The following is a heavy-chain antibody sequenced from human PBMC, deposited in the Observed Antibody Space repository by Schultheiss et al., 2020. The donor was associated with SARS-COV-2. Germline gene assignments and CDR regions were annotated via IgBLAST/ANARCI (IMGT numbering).Heavy chain of an antibody. D-gene: IGHD5-12*01. V-gene: IGHV1-2*02. Sequence: ASVKVSCKVSGYTLTELSMHWVRQAPGKGLEWMGWINPNSGGTNYAQKFQGRVTMTRNTSISTAYMELSSLRSEDTAVYYCARGGYGYDYKSWYFDLWGRGTLVTVSS. CDR1: GYTLTELS. CDR2: INPNSGGT. CDR3: ARGGYGYDYKSWYFDL. J-gene: IGHJ2*01.